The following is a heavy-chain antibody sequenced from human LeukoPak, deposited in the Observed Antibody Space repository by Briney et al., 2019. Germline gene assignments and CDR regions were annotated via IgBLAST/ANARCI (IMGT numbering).Heavy chain of an antibody. V-gene: IGHV1-2*02. Sequence: ASVKVSCKASGYTFTGYYMHWVRQAPGQGLEWMGWINPNSGGTNYAQKFQGRVTMTRDTSISTAYMELSRLRSEDTAVYYCAKGPIPPQALWFGDQEDYWGQGTLVTVSS. CDR2: INPNSGGT. CDR1: GYTFTGYY. D-gene: IGHD3-10*01. CDR3: AKGPIPPQALWFGDQEDY. J-gene: IGHJ4*02.